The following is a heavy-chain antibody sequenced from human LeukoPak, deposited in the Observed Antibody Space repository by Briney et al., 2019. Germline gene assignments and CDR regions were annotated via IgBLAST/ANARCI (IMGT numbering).Heavy chain of an antibody. J-gene: IGHJ6*03. V-gene: IGHV1-58*01. Sequence: GASVKVSCKASGFTFISSALHWVRQARGQRLEWIGWIVVGSGNTNYAQKFRERVTITRDMSTSTAYMELSSLRSEDTAVYYCAGASSRYYYYMDVWSKGTTVTVSS. CDR1: GFTFISSA. CDR2: IVVGSGNT. CDR3: AGASSRYYYYMDV. D-gene: IGHD2-2*01.